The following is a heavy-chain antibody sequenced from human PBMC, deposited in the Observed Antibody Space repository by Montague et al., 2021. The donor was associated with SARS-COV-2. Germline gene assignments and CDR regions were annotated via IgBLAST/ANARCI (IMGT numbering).Heavy chain of an antibody. J-gene: IGHJ6*02. CDR3: ARLGLGGYDILTGYYRSGMDV. D-gene: IGHD3-9*01. V-gene: IGHV4-59*08. Sequence: SETLSLTCTVSGGSISSYSWSWIRRPPGKGLEWIGSIFYSGSTNYNPSLKSRVTISVDTSKKQFSLKLSSVTAADTAVYYCARLGLGGYDILTGYYRSGMDVWGQGTTVTVSS. CDR1: GGSISSYS. CDR2: IFYSGST.